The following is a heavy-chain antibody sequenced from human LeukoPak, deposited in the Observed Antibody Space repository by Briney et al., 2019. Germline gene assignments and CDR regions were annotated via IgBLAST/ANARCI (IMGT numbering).Heavy chain of an antibody. CDR1: GFTFSSYG. J-gene: IGHJ4*02. CDR3: AKDVVRDGYNLHY. CDR2: IRYDGSNK. V-gene: IGHV3-30*02. D-gene: IGHD5-24*01. Sequence: GGSLRLSCAASGFTFSSYGMHWVRQAPGKGLEWVAFIRYDGSNKYYADSVKGRFTISRDNSKNTLHLQMNSLRAEDTAVYYCAKDVVRDGYNLHYWGQGTLVTVSS.